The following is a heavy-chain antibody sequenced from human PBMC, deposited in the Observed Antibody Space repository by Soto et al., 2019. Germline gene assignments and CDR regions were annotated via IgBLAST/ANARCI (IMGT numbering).Heavy chain of an antibody. CDR1: GFTFSSYS. Sequence: PGGSLRLSCAASGFTFSSYSMNWVRQAPGKGLEWVSSISSSSSYIYYADSVKGRFTISRDNAKNSLYLQMNSLRAEDTAVYYCARAWGYCSSTSCPKDDYYYYGMDVWGQGTTVTVSS. CDR3: ARAWGYCSSTSCPKDDYYYYGMDV. J-gene: IGHJ6*02. D-gene: IGHD2-2*01. V-gene: IGHV3-21*01. CDR2: ISSSSSYI.